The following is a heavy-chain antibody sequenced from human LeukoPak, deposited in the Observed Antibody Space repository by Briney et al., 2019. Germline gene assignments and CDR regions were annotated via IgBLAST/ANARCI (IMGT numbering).Heavy chain of an antibody. J-gene: IGHJ4*02. CDR1: GFTFGSYS. Sequence: GGSLRLSCAASGFTFGSYSMNWVRQAPGKGLEWVSSISTSISYIYYADSVKGRFTISRDNAKNSLYLQMNSLRAEDTAVYYCARAIFSSGWYLVDYWGQGTQVTVSS. D-gene: IGHD6-19*01. CDR2: ISTSISYI. V-gene: IGHV3-21*01. CDR3: ARAIFSSGWYLVDY.